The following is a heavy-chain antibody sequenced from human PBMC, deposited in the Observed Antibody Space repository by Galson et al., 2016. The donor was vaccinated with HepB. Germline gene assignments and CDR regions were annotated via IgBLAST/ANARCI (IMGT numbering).Heavy chain of an antibody. CDR2: VSGTGATT. CDR3: AKDLYRYSGEYRPYFAY. CDR1: GLTLATYA. Sequence: SLRLSCASSGLTLATYAVSWVRQAPGKGLEWVSGVSGTGATTYYADSVKGRFTISRDNSKNTVYLLMDSLTAEDTAIYYCAKDLYRYSGEYRPYFAYWGQGTLVSVSS. J-gene: IGHJ4*02. D-gene: IGHD1-26*01. V-gene: IGHV3-23*01.